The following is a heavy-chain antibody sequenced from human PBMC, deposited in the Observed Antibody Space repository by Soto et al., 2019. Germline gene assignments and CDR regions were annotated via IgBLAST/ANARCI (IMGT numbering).Heavy chain of an antibody. V-gene: IGHV1-8*01. D-gene: IGHD3-3*01. J-gene: IGHJ6*03. Sequence: ASVTVSCKASGYTFTSYDINWVRQATGQGLEWMGWMNPNSGNTGYAQKFQGRVTMTRNTSISTAYMELSRLRSEDTALYYCARGGSPWSGYYYYYYMDVWGKGTTVTVSS. CDR1: GYTFTSYD. CDR3: ARGGSPWSGYYYYYYMDV. CDR2: MNPNSGNT.